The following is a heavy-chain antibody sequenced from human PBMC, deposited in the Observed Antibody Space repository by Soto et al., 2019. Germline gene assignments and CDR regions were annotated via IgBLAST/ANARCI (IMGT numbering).Heavy chain of an antibody. J-gene: IGHJ4*02. CDR1: GFTFSNYG. CDR2: ISKDGSSK. CDR3: TAAVATGY. V-gene: IGHV3-30*03. D-gene: IGHD6-19*01. Sequence: PGGSLRLSCAASGFTFSNYGMHWVRQAPGKGLEWVAAISKDGSSKVYADSVKGRFTISKDNSKNTLYLQMDSLRGDDTGVYYCTAAVATGYWGQGTLVTVSS.